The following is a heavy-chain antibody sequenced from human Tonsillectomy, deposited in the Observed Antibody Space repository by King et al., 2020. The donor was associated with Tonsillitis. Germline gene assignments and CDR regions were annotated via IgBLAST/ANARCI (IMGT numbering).Heavy chain of an antibody. CDR3: ARDASREYCSSTSCYDYWYFDL. J-gene: IGHJ2*01. D-gene: IGHD2-2*01. CDR2: IIPILGIA. Sequence: QLVQSGAEVKKPGSLVKVSCKASGGTFSSYAISWVRQAPGQGLEWMGRIIPILGIANYAQKFQGRVTITADKSTSTAYMELSSLRSEDTAVYYCARDASREYCSSTSCYDYWYFDLWGRGTLVTVSS. CDR1: GGTFSSYA. V-gene: IGHV1-69*04.